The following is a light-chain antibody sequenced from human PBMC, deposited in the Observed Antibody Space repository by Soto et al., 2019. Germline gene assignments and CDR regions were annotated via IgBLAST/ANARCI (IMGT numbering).Light chain of an antibody. Sequence: ELVLIQTPATPSLSPGERATVSFSASRSVSSYVAWYQPNPGQAPRLLIYDASNRATGIPARFSGSASGTGFTLTISAVEHEDFGVSHCHQRSNWPLTFGRGTQVDIK. V-gene: IGKV3-11*01. J-gene: IGKJ4*01. CDR3: HQRSNWPLT. CDR2: DAS. CDR1: RSVSSY.